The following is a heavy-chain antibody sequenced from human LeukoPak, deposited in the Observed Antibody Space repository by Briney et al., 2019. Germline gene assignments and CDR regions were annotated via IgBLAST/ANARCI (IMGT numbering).Heavy chain of an antibody. CDR1: GFTFSSYA. CDR3: VPKGTEGY. V-gene: IGHV3-64D*06. CDR2: ISPDGGNT. Sequence: GGSLRLSCSASGFTFSSYAMHWVRQAPGKGLEYVSAISPDGGNTYYADSVKGRFSISRGNSKNTLYLQMSSLRPEDTAVYYCVPKGTEGYWGQGTLVTVSS. J-gene: IGHJ4*02.